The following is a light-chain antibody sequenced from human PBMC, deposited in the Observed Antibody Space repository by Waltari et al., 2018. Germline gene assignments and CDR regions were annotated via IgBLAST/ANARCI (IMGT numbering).Light chain of an antibody. V-gene: IGKV3-11*01. CDR3: QQRRNWPLT. Sequence: DIVLTQSPAILSLSPGERASLSCRASQSVTNYLAWYQQKPGQAPRLLIYDTSNRATGILARLSGSGFGTDCTLTISRLEPEDFAVYYCQQRRNWPLTFGGGTKVEIK. J-gene: IGKJ4*01. CDR1: QSVTNY. CDR2: DTS.